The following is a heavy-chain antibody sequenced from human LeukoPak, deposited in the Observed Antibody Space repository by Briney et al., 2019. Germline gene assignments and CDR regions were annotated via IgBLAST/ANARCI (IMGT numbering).Heavy chain of an antibody. Sequence: SQTLSLTCTVSGGSISSGNYYWSWIRQPAGEGLEWIGHIYTSGSTNYNPSLKSRVNISVDTSKNQFSLNLSSVTAADTAVYYCARDRRDGHNYDFDYWGQGTLVTVSS. CDR2: IYTSGST. CDR1: GGSISSGNYY. V-gene: IGHV4-61*09. D-gene: IGHD5-24*01. CDR3: ARDRRDGHNYDFDY. J-gene: IGHJ4*02.